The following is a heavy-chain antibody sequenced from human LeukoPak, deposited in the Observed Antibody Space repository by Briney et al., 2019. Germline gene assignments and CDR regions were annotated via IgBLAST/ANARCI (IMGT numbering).Heavy chain of an antibody. Sequence: QSSETLSLTCSVSGGSVTSNFWTWIRQAAGKGLEWIGRVSTRGTTNYNPSLKSRLTLSIDAPNNQFSLRLDFVTAADTAVYFCARSPALADLDYWGQGIVVRVSS. CDR2: VSTRGTT. D-gene: IGHD3-3*02. J-gene: IGHJ4*02. CDR3: ARSPALADLDY. V-gene: IGHV4-59*10. CDR1: GGSVTSNF.